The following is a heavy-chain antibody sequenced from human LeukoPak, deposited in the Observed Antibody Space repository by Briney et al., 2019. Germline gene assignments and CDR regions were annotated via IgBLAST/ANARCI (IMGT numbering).Heavy chain of an antibody. D-gene: IGHD3-10*01. CDR2: VWSDGTNK. CDR3: ARERPIITYFDY. Sequence: PGRSLRLSCAAPGFTFSSYGIHWVRQAPGKGLEWVAVVWSDGTNKYYADSVKGRFTISRDNSKNTLSLQMNSLRAEDTAVYYCARERPIITYFDYWGQGTLVTVSS. J-gene: IGHJ4*02. CDR1: GFTFSSYG. V-gene: IGHV3-33*01.